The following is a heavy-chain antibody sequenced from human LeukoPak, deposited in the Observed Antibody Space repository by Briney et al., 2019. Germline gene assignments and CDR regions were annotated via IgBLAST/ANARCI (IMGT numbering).Heavy chain of an antibody. V-gene: IGHV3-23*01. CDR1: GFTFSDYY. CDR3: ARKGIVVVPAAREDYYYYYMDV. J-gene: IGHJ6*03. CDR2: ISGSGGST. D-gene: IGHD2-2*01. Sequence: PGGSLRLSCAASGFTFSDYYMSWVRQAPGKGLEWVSAISGSGGSTYYADSVKGRFTISRDNSKNTLYLQMNSLRAEDTAVYYCARKGIVVVPAAREDYYYYYMDVWGKGTTVTVSS.